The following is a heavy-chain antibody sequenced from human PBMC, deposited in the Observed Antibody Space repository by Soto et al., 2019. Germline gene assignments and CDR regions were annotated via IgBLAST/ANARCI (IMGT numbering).Heavy chain of an antibody. D-gene: IGHD3-22*01. Sequence: QVQLMQSGAEVKKPGSSVKVSCRACGGSFPSDAISWVRQAPGQGLEWLGGIVPVFGTPNHAQKFQGRVTISADGSTNTAYMELTSLRPEDTAVYYCTRPSSGYYHDAFDIWGQGTLVTVSS. CDR1: GGSFPSDA. J-gene: IGHJ3*02. CDR3: TRPSSGYYHDAFDI. V-gene: IGHV1-69*01. CDR2: IVPVFGTP.